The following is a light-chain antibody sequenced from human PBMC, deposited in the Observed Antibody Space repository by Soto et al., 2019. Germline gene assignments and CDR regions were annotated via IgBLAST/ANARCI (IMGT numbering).Light chain of an antibody. CDR3: LVWDSIGDNYV. Sequence: YELAQPPSVSVAPGETARITCGRNNIGSDTVHWYQQKPGQAPVVVVYDDSERPSGTPERISGSNSGDTATLTIRRVEAGDEADYYCLVWDSIGDNYVFGSGTKVTVL. CDR1: NIGSDT. CDR2: DDS. J-gene: IGLJ1*01. V-gene: IGLV3-21*02.